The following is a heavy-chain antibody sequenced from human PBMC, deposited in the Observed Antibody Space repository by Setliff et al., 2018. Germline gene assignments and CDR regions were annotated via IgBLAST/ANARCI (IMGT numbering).Heavy chain of an antibody. CDR1: GYIFTRYR. Sequence: AASVKVSCKASGYIFTRYRITWVRQSPGQGLEWMGWISTRNDDTGYAQKFKGRVTLTTDTSTNTAYMELRSLRSDDTAVYYCARRSGDRGMTTGWPDDFDYWGRGTLVTVSS. D-gene: IGHD4-17*01. V-gene: IGHV1-18*01. CDR3: ARRSGDRGMTTGWPDDFDY. CDR2: ISTRNDDT. J-gene: IGHJ4*01.